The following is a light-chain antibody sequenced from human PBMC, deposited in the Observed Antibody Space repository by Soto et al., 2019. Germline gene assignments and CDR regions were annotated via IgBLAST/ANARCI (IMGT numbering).Light chain of an antibody. V-gene: IGKV1-5*03. CDR1: QSISSW. J-gene: IGKJ1*01. CDR2: EAS. CDR3: QQYSDYSRT. Sequence: DIQMTQSPSTLSASMGDRVTITCRASQSISSWLAWYQQKPGKAPNLLIYEASSLESGVPSRFSGSGSGTDFTLTISSLQPDDFATYYCQQYSDYSRTFGQGTRVEIK.